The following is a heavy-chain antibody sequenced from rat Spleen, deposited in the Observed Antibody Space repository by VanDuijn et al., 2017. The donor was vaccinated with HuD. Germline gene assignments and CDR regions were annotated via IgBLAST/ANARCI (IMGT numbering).Heavy chain of an antibody. V-gene: IGHV2-43*01. CDR3: AELTSDF. CDR1: GFSLTRYH. CDR2: IWTGGST. J-gene: IGHJ1*01. D-gene: IGHD1-11*01. Sequence: QVQLKESGPGLVQPSQTLSLTCTVSGFSLTRYHVTWVRQPPGKGLEWMGVIWTGGSTSYNSALESRLSISRDTSKSQVFLTMNSLQTDDTAVYYCAELTSDFWGPGTMVTVSS.